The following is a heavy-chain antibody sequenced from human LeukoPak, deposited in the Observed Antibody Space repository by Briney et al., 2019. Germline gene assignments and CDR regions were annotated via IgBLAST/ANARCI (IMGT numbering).Heavy chain of an antibody. CDR1: GYTFSSYG. D-gene: IGHD3-9*01. CDR3: AKDISKGVLRYFDWSQRTAGRHAFDI. CDR2: ISADNGNS. Sequence: PGASVKVSCKASGYTFSSYGISWVRQAPAQGLEWVGWISADNGNSIYAQKLQGRVIMTTDTSTSTAYMELRSLRSDDTAVYYCAKDISKGVLRYFDWSQRTAGRHAFDIWGQGTMVTVSS. J-gene: IGHJ3*02. V-gene: IGHV1-18*01.